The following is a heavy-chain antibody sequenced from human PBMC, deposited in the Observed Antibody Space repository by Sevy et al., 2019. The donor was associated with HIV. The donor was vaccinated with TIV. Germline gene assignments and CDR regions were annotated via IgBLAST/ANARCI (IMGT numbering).Heavy chain of an antibody. D-gene: IGHD5-12*01. CDR2: ISSNGGST. V-gene: IGHV3-64D*06. CDR1: GFTFSNYI. J-gene: IGHJ6*02. CDR3: VKGVDILGAASRYFYGMDV. Sequence: GGSLRLSCSASGFTFSNYIMHWVRQAPGKGPKYVSAISSNGGSTYYADSVKGRFIISRDNSKNTLDLQMSSPRDEDTAVYYCVKGVDILGAASRYFYGMDVWGRGTTVTVSS.